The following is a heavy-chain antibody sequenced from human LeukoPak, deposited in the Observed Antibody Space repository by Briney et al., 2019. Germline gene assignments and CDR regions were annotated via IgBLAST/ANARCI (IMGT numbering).Heavy chain of an antibody. D-gene: IGHD5-18*01. V-gene: IGHV3-48*01. Sequence: PGGSLRLSCAASGFTFSNYNMNWVRQAPWKGLEWVSYITSRSSSIYYADSVKGRFTISRDNAQNSLYLQMNSLRAEDTAVYYCARAGGSYGYSFLDYWGQGTLVTVSS. CDR2: ITSRSSSI. CDR3: ARAGGSYGYSFLDY. J-gene: IGHJ4*02. CDR1: GFTFSNYN.